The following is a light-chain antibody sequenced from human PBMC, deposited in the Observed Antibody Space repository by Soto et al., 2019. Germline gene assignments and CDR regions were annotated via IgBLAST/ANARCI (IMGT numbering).Light chain of an antibody. CDR1: QSISSW. Sequence: DIQLTQSPSTLSASVGDRVTITCRASQSISSWLAWYQQKPGKAPNLLIYKSSNLESGVPSRFSGSGSGTEFTLTISSLQPDDFATYYCQYYNGYCLTFGQGTKVEIK. CDR2: KSS. V-gene: IGKV1-5*03. CDR3: QYYNGYCLT. J-gene: IGKJ1*01.